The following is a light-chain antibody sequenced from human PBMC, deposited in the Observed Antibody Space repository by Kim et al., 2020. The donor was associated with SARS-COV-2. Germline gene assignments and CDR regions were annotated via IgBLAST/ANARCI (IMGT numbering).Light chain of an antibody. Sequence: QSVLTQPPSVSAAPGQKVTISCSGSSSNIGNNHVFWYQQLPGTAPKLLIYDNNKRPSGIPDRFSGSKSGTSATLGITGLQTGDEADYYCGTWDSSLSAGLFGGGTKVTVL. J-gene: IGLJ3*02. CDR3: GTWDSSLSAGL. V-gene: IGLV1-51*01. CDR2: DNN. CDR1: SSNIGNNH.